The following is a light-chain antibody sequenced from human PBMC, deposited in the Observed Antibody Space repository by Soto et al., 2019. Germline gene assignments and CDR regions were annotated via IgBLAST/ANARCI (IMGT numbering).Light chain of an antibody. CDR3: TSHSSSATFI. Sequence: QSVLTQPASVSGSPGQSITISCTGTTSDIGYSNYVSWYQQHPGKTPKLMIYEVNNRPSGVSSRFSGSKSGSTASLTISGLQTEDEADYYCTSHSSSATFIFGGGTKVTVL. J-gene: IGLJ2*01. V-gene: IGLV2-14*01. CDR1: TSDIGYSNY. CDR2: EVN.